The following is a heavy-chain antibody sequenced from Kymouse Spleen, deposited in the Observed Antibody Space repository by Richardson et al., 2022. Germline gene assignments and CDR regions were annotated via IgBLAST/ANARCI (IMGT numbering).Heavy chain of an antibody. V-gene: IGHV3-21*03. CDR1: GFTFSSYS. CDR3: AREEGYYGSGSHYFDY. CDR2: ISSSSSYI. Sequence: EVQLVESGGGLVKPGGSLRLSCAASGFTFSSYSMNWVRQAPGKGLEWVSSISSSSSYIYYADSVKGRFTISRDNAKNSLYLQMNSLRAEDTAVYYCAREEGYYGSGSHYFDYWGQGTLVTVSS. J-gene: IGHJ4*02. D-gene: IGHD3-10*01.